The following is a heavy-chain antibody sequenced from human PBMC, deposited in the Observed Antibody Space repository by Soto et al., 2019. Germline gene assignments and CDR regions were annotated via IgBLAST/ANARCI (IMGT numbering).Heavy chain of an antibody. CDR2: IYYSGST. Sequence: SETLSLTCTGSGGSISSYYWSWIRQPPGKGLEWIGYIYYSGSTNYNPSLKSRVTISVDTSKNQFSLKLSSVTAADTAVYYCARGGKVLWFGEARYYYYGMDVWGQGTTVTVSS. V-gene: IGHV4-59*01. D-gene: IGHD3-10*01. CDR3: ARGGKVLWFGEARYYYYGMDV. CDR1: GGSISSYY. J-gene: IGHJ6*02.